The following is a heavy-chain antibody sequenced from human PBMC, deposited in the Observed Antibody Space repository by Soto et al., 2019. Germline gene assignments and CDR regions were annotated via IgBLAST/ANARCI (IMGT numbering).Heavy chain of an antibody. Sequence: LRLSCAASGFTFSDYYMSWIRQAPGKGLEWVSYISSSSSYTNYADSVKGRFTISRDNAKNSLYLQMNSLRAEDTAVYYCARVLRYFDWFYYFDYWGQGTLVTVSS. CDR3: ARVLRYFDWFYYFDY. J-gene: IGHJ4*02. CDR2: ISSSSSYT. D-gene: IGHD3-9*01. CDR1: GFTFSDYY. V-gene: IGHV3-11*03.